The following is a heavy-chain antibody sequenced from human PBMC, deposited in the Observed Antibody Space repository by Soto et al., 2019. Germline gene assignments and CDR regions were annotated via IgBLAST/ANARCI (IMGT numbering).Heavy chain of an antibody. D-gene: IGHD4-17*01. CDR3: AHAGDYDLLSFDH. J-gene: IGHJ4*02. CDR2: IYWDDDQ. V-gene: IGHV2-5*02. Sequence: QITLKESCPPLVRPAQTLTLTCAFSGFSLTTPSIGVAWIRQPPGKALEWLALIYWDDDQRYSPSLKDRLTISKDTSRSRVVLTISNMNPEDTGTYFCAHAGDYDLLSFDHWGPGTLVTVSS. CDR1: GFSLTTPSIG.